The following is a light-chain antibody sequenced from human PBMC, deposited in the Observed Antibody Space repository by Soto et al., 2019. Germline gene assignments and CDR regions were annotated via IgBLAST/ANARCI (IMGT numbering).Light chain of an antibody. V-gene: IGLV3-21*04. Sequence: SYELIQPPSVSVAPGKTARITCGGNNIGSKSVHWYQQKPGQAPVLVIYDTDRPSGIPERFSGSNSGNTATLTISRVEAGDEADYYCQVWDSSSDHPVFGGGTKLTVL. CDR1: NIGSKS. CDR3: QVWDSSSDHPV. CDR2: DT. J-gene: IGLJ3*02.